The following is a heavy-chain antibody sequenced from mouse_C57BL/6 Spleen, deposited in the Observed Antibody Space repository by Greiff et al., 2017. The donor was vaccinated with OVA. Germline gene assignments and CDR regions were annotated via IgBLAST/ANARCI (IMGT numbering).Heavy chain of an antibody. CDR1: GYTFTSYW. V-gene: IGHV1-64*01. J-gene: IGHJ2*01. CDR3: ARRGSVYFDY. D-gene: IGHD1-1*01. Sequence: VQLQQSGAELVKPGASVKLSCKASGYTFTSYWMHWVKQRPGQGLEWIGMIHPNSGSTNYNEKFKSKATLTVDKSSSTAYMQLSSLTSEDSAVYYCARRGSVYFDYWGQGTTLTVSS. CDR2: IHPNSGST.